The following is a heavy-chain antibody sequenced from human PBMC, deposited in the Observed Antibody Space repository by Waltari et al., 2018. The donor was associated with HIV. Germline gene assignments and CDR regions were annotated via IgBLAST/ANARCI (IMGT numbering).Heavy chain of an antibody. CDR1: GFTFSSYW. Sequence: EVQLVESGGGLVQPGGSLRLSCAASGFTFSSYWMTWVRQAPGKGLGWVANIDQDGREKYYVDSVKGRFTISRDNAKNSLDLQMNSLGAEDTAVYYCARDQRWLVDYWGQGTLVTVSS. V-gene: IGHV3-7*01. D-gene: IGHD5-12*01. CDR2: IDQDGREK. J-gene: IGHJ4*02. CDR3: ARDQRWLVDY.